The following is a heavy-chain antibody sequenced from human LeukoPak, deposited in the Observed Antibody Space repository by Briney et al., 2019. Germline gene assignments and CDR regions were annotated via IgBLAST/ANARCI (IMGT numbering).Heavy chain of an antibody. D-gene: IGHD3-22*01. V-gene: IGHV7-4-1*02. Sequence: ASVKVSCKASGYTFTSYAMNWVRQAPGRGLEWMGWINTNTGNPTYAQGFTGRFVFSLDTSVSTAYLQISSLKAEDTAVYYCVRGSDYYDSSGATYWGQGTLVTVSS. CDR1: GYTFTSYA. CDR3: VRGSDYYDSSGATY. J-gene: IGHJ4*02. CDR2: INTNTGNP.